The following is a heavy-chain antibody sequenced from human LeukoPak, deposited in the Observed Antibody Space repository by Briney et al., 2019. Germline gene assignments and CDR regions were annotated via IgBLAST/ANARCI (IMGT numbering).Heavy chain of an antibody. CDR2: ISGSGGST. V-gene: IGHV3-23*01. CDR3: AKDALLDSSGWYYFDY. Sequence: PGGSLRLSCAASGFTFSSYGMSWVRQAPGKGLEWVSAISGSGGSTYYADSVKGRFTISRDNSKNSLYLQMNSLRAEDTALYYCAKDALLDSSGWYYFDYWGQGTLVTVSS. CDR1: GFTFSSYG. J-gene: IGHJ4*02. D-gene: IGHD6-19*01.